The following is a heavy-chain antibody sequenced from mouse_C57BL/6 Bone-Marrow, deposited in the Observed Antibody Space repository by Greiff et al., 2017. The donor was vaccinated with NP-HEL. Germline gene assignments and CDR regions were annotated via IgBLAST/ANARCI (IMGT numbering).Heavy chain of an antibody. J-gene: IGHJ2*01. CDR2: VYPYTGGT. CDR1: GFTFTDYY. V-gene: IGHV1-36*01. CDR3: ARSSRGHYYGSSYFDY. Sequence: EVQLQQSGPVLVKPGPSVKISCKASGFTFTDYYMHWVKQSHGKSLEWIGLVYPYTGGTSYNQKFKGKATLTVDTSSSTAYMELNSLTSEDSAVYYCARSSRGHYYGSSYFDYWGQGTTLTVSS. D-gene: IGHD1-1*01.